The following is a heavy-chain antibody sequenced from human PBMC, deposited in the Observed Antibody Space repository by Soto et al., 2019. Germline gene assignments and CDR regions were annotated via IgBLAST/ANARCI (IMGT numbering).Heavy chain of an antibody. CDR1: GGSISSYY. J-gene: IGHJ6*02. CDR3: ARVSGYYDSSGYSPYYYYYGMDV. Sequence: SETLSLTCTVSGGSISSYYWSWIRQPPGKGLEWIGYIYYSGSTNYNPSLKSRVTISVDTSKNQFPLKLSSVTAADTAVYYCARVSGYYDSSGYSPYYYYYGMDVWGQGTTVTVSS. V-gene: IGHV4-59*01. CDR2: IYYSGST. D-gene: IGHD3-22*01.